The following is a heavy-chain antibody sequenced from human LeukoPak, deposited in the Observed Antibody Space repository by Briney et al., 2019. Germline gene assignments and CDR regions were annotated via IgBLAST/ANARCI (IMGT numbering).Heavy chain of an antibody. CDR3: ARGGYSYGYGWYYFDY. J-gene: IGHJ4*02. Sequence: GGSLRLSCVASGFTFNNYAMSWVRQTPGKGLEWVSTISDSGGTTYYPDSVKGRFTISRDNSKNTLYLQMNSLRAEDTAVYYCARGGYSYGYGWYYFDYWGQGTLVTVSS. CDR2: ISDSGGTT. CDR1: GFTFNNYA. V-gene: IGHV3-23*01. D-gene: IGHD5-18*01.